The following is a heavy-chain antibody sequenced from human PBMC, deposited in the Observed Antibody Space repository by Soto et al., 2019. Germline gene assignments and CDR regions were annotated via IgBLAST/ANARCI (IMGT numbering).Heavy chain of an antibody. J-gene: IGHJ4*02. CDR1: GFTFSSYG. CDR3: AKDQMSWDYGDQLYYCDY. Sequence: QVQLVESGGGVVQPGRSLRLSCAASGFTFSSYGMHWVRQAPGKGLEWVAVISYDGSNKYYADSVKGRFTISRDNSKNTLYLQMNSLRAEDTAVYYCAKDQMSWDYGDQLYYCDYWGQGTLVTVSS. CDR2: ISYDGSNK. V-gene: IGHV3-30*18. D-gene: IGHD4-17*01.